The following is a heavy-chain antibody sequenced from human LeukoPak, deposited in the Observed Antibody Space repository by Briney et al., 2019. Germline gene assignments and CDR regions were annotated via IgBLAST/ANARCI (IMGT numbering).Heavy chain of an antibody. Sequence: PGGSLRLSCAASGFTFSSYGMHWVRQAPGKGLEWVAVISYDGSNKYYADSVKGRFTISRDNSKNTLYLQMNSLRAEDTAVYYCAKDGRRWKTYCSGSYPEWGQGTLVTVSS. J-gene: IGHJ4*02. D-gene: IGHD3-10*01. V-gene: IGHV3-30*18. CDR1: GFTFSSYG. CDR2: ISYDGSNK. CDR3: AKDGRRWKTYCSGSYPE.